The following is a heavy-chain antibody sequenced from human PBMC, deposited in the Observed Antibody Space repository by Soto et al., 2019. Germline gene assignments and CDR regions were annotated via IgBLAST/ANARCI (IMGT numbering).Heavy chain of an antibody. J-gene: IGHJ4*02. CDR2: IYHSGST. D-gene: IGHD3-9*01. CDR3: ARGGRDDILTGYRFDY. Sequence: QVQLQESGPGLVKPSGTLSLTCAVSGGSISSSNWWSWVRQPPGKGLEWIGEIYHSGSTNYNPSLKSQVTISVDKSKNQFSLKLSSVTAADTAVYYCARGGRDDILTGYRFDYWGQGTLVTVSS. CDR1: GGSISSSNW. V-gene: IGHV4-4*02.